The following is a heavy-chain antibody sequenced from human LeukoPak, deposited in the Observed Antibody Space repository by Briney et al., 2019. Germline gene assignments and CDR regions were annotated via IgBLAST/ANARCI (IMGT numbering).Heavy chain of an antibody. CDR1: GFTFSSYA. V-gene: IGHV3-23*01. D-gene: IGHD3-22*01. CDR3: AKPYLYDSSALDAFDI. CDR2: ISGSGGST. Sequence: TGGSLRLSGAASGFTFSSYAMSWVRQAPGKGLEWVSAISGSGGSTYYADSVKGRFTISRDNSKNTLYLQMNSLRAEDTAVYYCAKPYLYDSSALDAFDIWGQGTMVPVSS. J-gene: IGHJ3*02.